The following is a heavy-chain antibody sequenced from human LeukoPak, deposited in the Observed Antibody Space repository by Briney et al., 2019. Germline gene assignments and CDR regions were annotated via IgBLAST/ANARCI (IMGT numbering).Heavy chain of an antibody. CDR2: ASSYESDK. CDR3: ARDEYTTPTDTFYYGMDV. CDR1: GFTFSYYG. Sequence: GGSLRLSCAASGFTFSYYGMHWVRQAPGKGLEWVAAASSYESDKYYVDSVKGRFTISRDDAQNSLFLQMNSLRAEDTAVYYCARDEYTTPTDTFYYGMDVWGQGTTVTVSS. D-gene: IGHD6-6*01. V-gene: IGHV3-30*03. J-gene: IGHJ6*02.